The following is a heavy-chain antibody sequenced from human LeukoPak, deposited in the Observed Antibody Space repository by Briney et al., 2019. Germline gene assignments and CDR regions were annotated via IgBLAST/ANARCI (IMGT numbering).Heavy chain of an antibody. V-gene: IGHV4-59*01. CDR1: GGSISSYY. J-gene: IGHJ4*02. CDR3: ARGIFGVVPKTFDY. D-gene: IGHD3-3*01. Sequence: PSETLSRTCTVSGGSISSYYWSWIRQPPGKGPQWIGYISDSGRTNYNPSLKSRVTISVDTSKNQSSLKLSSVTAADTAVYYCARGIFGVVPKTFDYWGQGTLVTVSS. CDR2: ISDSGRT.